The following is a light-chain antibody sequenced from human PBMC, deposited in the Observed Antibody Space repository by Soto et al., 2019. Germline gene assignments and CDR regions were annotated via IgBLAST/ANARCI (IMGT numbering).Light chain of an antibody. CDR1: QSVRSS. Sequence: IVMTQCPGTLSVSPGEGPTLFCRASQSVRSSLAWYQQKPGQAPRLFIYDASTRATGIPARFSGSGSGTEFTLTISSLQSEDFAVYYCQQRSNSPPWITFGLGTRLEIK. V-gene: IGKV3-15*01. CDR3: QQRSNSPPWIT. CDR2: DAS. J-gene: IGKJ5*01.